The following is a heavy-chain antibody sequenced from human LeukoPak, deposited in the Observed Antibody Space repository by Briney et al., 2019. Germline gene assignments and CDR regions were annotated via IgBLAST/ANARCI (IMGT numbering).Heavy chain of an antibody. Sequence: KTSETLSLTCTVSGGSIRNYYWNWIRQPPGKGLEWIGYIFYTGTTSYNPSLKSRVTISVDTSKNQFSLKLSSVTAADTAVYYCARGNIAAAGLDYWGQGTLVTVSS. D-gene: IGHD6-13*01. V-gene: IGHV4-59*12. J-gene: IGHJ4*02. CDR3: ARGNIAAAGLDY. CDR1: GGSIRNYY. CDR2: IFYTGTT.